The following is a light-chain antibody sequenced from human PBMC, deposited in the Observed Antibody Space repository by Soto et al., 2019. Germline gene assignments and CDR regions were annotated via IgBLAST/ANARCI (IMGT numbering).Light chain of an antibody. J-gene: IGLJ3*02. CDR2: TNT. Sequence: QSALTQPPSASGTPGQRVTISCSGSSSNIGSNSVNWYQQLPGTAPRLLIFTNTQRPSGVPDRFSGSKSGTSGSLAISGLRSDDEADYYCAAWDDSLDGWVFGGGTKLTVL. V-gene: IGLV1-44*01. CDR1: SSNIGSNS. CDR3: AAWDDSLDGWV.